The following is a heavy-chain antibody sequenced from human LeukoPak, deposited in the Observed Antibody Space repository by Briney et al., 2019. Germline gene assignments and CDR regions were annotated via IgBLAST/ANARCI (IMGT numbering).Heavy chain of an antibody. D-gene: IGHD3-10*01. V-gene: IGHV3-9*03. CDR2: ISWNSGTI. J-gene: IGHJ3*02. CDR3: AKGDSGSDALDAFDI. CDR1: GFTFDDYA. Sequence: GGSLRLSCAASGFTFDDYAMHWVRQAPGKGLEWVSGISWNSGTIGYADSVKGRFTISRDNAQNSLYLQMNSLRAEDMAFYYCAKGDSGSDALDAFDIWGQGTLVTVSS.